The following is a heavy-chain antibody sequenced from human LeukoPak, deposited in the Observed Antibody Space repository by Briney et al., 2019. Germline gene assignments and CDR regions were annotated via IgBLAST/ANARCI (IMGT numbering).Heavy chain of an antibody. Sequence: GGSLRLSCAASEFTFSSYAMHWVRQAPGKGLEWVAVISYDGSNKYYADSVKGRFTISRDNSKNTLYLQMNSLRAEDTAVYYCASSEWELTSLDYWGQGTLVTVSS. D-gene: IGHD1-26*01. V-gene: IGHV3-30-3*01. CDR2: ISYDGSNK. J-gene: IGHJ4*02. CDR1: EFTFSSYA. CDR3: ASSEWELTSLDY.